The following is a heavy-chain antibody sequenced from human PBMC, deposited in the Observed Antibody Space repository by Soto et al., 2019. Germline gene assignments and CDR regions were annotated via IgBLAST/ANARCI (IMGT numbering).Heavy chain of an antibody. J-gene: IGHJ6*02. CDR3: ASSPAAEYYYYYYGMDV. D-gene: IGHD6-13*01. CDR2: IIPIFGTA. V-gene: IGHV1-69*06. Sequence: ASVKVSCKASGGTFSSYAISWVRQAPGQGLEWVGGIIPIFGTANYAQKFQGRVTITADKSTSTAYMELSSLRSEDTAVYYCASSPAAEYYYYYYGMDVWGQGTTVTVSS. CDR1: GGTFSSYA.